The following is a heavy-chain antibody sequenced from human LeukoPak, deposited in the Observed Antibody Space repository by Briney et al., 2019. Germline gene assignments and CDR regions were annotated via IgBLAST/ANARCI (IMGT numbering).Heavy chain of an antibody. J-gene: IGHJ5*02. CDR2: IYYSGST. D-gene: IGHD6-13*01. Sequence: SETLSLTCTVSGGSISSYYWSWIRQPPGKGLECIGYIYYSGSTNYNPSLKSRVTISVDTSKNQFSLKLSSVTAADTAVYYCARTPLYSSSWSTMGSNWFDPWGQGTLVTVSS. CDR1: GGSISSYY. V-gene: IGHV4-59*01. CDR3: ARTPLYSSSWSTMGSNWFDP.